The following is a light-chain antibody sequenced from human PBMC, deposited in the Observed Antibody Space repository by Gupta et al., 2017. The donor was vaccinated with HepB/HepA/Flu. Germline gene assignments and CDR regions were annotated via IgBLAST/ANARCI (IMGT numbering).Light chain of an antibody. Sequence: SVLPQPPSASGAPGLRVTISCSGSTSNLGTKYVYWYQQFPGTAPKLLIYRKSPRVPGVPDRFSASKYGTASSLAISGRRAEDEADYSCAAWDDSLNTAVFGGGTKGTV. J-gene: IGLJ2*01. CDR2: RKS. CDR1: TSNLGTKY. V-gene: IGLV1-47*01. CDR3: AAWDDSLNTAV.